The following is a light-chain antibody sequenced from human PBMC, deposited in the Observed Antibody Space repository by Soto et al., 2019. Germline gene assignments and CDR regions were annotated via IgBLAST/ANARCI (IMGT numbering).Light chain of an antibody. Sequence: DIVLTQSPGTLSLSPGERAILSCRASQSVSSNFLAWYQHKPGQTPRLLIYDTSTRATGVPTRFSGSRSGAEFTLTINSLQSEDFAVYYCQPYNNWPLTFGGGTKVEIK. CDR1: QSVSSN. CDR2: DTS. V-gene: IGKV3-15*01. J-gene: IGKJ4*01. CDR3: QPYNNWPLT.